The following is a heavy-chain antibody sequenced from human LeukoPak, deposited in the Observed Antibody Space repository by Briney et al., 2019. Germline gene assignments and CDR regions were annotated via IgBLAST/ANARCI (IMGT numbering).Heavy chain of an antibody. CDR2: IRSKANSYAT. V-gene: IGHV3-73*01. Sequence: GGSLRVYCAASRFTFSGSAMHWVRQASGKGLEWVGRIRSKANSYATAYAASVKGRFTISRDDSKNTAYLQMNSLKTEDTAVYYCTIHPNPGPWGQGTLVTVSS. J-gene: IGHJ5*02. CDR3: TIHPNPGP. CDR1: RFTFSGSA.